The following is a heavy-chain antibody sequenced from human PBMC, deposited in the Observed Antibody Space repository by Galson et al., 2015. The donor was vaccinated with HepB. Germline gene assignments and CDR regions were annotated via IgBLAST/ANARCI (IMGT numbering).Heavy chain of an antibody. D-gene: IGHD3-3*01. J-gene: IGHJ4*02. CDR1: GFTFSSYG. CDR3: ARDLGYYDFWSGLDY. V-gene: IGHV3-33*01. Sequence: SLRLSCAASGFTFSSYGMHWVRQAPGKGLEWVAVIWYDGSNKYYADSVKGRFTISRDNSKNTLYLQMNSLRAEDTAVYYCARDLGYYDFWSGLDYWGQGTLVTVSS. CDR2: IWYDGSNK.